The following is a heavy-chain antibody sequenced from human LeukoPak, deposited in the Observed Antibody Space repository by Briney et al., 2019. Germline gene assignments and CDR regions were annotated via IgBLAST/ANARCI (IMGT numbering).Heavy chain of an antibody. V-gene: IGHV3-11*01. CDR3: AKVLSTPHFDY. Sequence: PGGSLRLSCAASGFTFSDYYMSWIRRAPGKGLEWVSYISSSGSTIYYADSVKGRFTISRDNAKNTLYLQMNSLRAEDTAVYYCAKVLSTPHFDYWGQGTLVTVSS. CDR2: ISSSGSTI. D-gene: IGHD3-16*02. CDR1: GFTFSDYY. J-gene: IGHJ4*02.